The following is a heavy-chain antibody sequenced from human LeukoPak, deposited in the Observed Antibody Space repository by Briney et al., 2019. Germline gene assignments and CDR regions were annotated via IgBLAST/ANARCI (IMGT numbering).Heavy chain of an antibody. V-gene: IGHV1-69*05. J-gene: IGHJ5*02. CDR3: ATGGTEWELLPSPA. CDR1: GGTFSSYA. Sequence: ASVKVSCKASGGTFSSYAISWVRQAPGQGLEWMGGIIPIFGTANYAQKFQGRVTITTDESTSTAYMELSSPRSEDTAVYYCATGGTEWELLPSPAWGQGTLVTVSS. D-gene: IGHD1-26*01. CDR2: IIPIFGTA.